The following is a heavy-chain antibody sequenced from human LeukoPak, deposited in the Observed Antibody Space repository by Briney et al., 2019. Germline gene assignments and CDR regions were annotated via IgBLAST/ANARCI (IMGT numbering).Heavy chain of an antibody. CDR1: GFTFSSYS. D-gene: IGHD2-2*01. CDR3: ARDSEYQLLDY. J-gene: IGHJ4*02. Sequence: GGSLRLSCAASGFTFSSYSMNWVRQAPGKGLEWVSYISSSSSTIYYADSVKGRFTISRDNAKNSLYLQMNSLRAEDTAVYYCARDSEYQLLDYWGQGTLVTVSS. V-gene: IGHV3-48*01. CDR2: ISSSSSTI.